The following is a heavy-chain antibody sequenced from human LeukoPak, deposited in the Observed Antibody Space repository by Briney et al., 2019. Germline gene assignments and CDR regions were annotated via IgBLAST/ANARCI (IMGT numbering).Heavy chain of an antibody. CDR3: AKARGTMIVVVMSAFDI. CDR2: ISWNSGSI. V-gene: IGHV3-9*01. Sequence: PGGSLRLSCAASGFTFDDYAMHWVRQAPGKGLERVSGISWNSGSIGYADSVKGRFTISRDNAKNSLYLQMNSLRAEDTALYYCAKARGTMIVVVMSAFDIWGQGTMVTVSS. D-gene: IGHD3-22*01. CDR1: GFTFDDYA. J-gene: IGHJ3*02.